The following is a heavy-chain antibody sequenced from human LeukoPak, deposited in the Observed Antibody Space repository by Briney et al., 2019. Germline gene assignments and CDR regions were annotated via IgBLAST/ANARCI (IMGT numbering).Heavy chain of an antibody. J-gene: IGHJ4*02. V-gene: IGHV3-11*04. CDR2: IRSSGSMI. CDR1: VYTFRDYD. CDR3: ARQLLFYYGSVYYFAY. D-gene: IGHD3-10*01. Sequence: GGSLRLSCAPSVYTFRDYDISGIRQAPGKGGERVSYIRSSGSMIYYADSVKGRFTFSRDHTKNSVYLQINMVRECDTRVYFCARQLLFYYGSVYYFAYWGQGT.